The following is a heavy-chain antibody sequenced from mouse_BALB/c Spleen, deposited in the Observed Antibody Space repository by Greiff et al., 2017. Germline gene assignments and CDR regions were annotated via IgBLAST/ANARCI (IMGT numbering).Heavy chain of an antibody. CDR3: ARGDYYGSSSLAWFAY. CDR2: ISYSGST. Sequence: EVKLEESGPGLVKPSQSLSLTCTVTGYSITSDYAWNWIRQFPGNKLEWMGYISYSGSTSYNPSLKSRISITRDTSKNQFFLQLNSVTTEDTATYYCARGDYYGSSSLAWFAYWGQGTLVTVSA. CDR1: GYSITSDYA. D-gene: IGHD1-1*01. J-gene: IGHJ3*01. V-gene: IGHV3-2*02.